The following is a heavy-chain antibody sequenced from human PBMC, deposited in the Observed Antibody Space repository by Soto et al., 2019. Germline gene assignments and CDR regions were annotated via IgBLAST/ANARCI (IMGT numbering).Heavy chain of an antibody. D-gene: IGHD6-19*01. Sequence: ASVKVSCKASGYTFTSYGISWVRQAPGQGLEWMGWISAYNGNTNYAQKLQGRVTMTTDTSTSTAYMELRSLRSDDTAVYYCARDEVDIAVAGTNYYYGMDVWGQGTTVTVS. CDR2: ISAYNGNT. J-gene: IGHJ6*02. CDR3: ARDEVDIAVAGTNYYYGMDV. V-gene: IGHV1-18*01. CDR1: GYTFTSYG.